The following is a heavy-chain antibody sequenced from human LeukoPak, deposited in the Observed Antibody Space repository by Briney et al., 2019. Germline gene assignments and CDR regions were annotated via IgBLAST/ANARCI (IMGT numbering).Heavy chain of an antibody. CDR1: GGTFSSYA. D-gene: IGHD5-24*01. CDR2: IIPIFGTA. CDR3: AVNRRDGYNFGCGY. V-gene: IGHV1-69*13. J-gene: IGHJ4*02. Sequence: ASVKVSCKASGGTFSSYAISWVRQAPGQGLEWMGGIIPIFGTANYAQKFQGRVTITADESTSTAYMELSSLRSEDTAVYYCAVNRRDGYNFGCGYWGQGTLVTVSS.